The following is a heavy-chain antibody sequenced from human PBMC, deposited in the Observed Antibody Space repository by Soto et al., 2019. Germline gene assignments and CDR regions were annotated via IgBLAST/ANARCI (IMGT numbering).Heavy chain of an antibody. CDR3: ARDSVMVRGVACEY. V-gene: IGHV1-2*02. CDR1: GYTFTGYY. CDR2: INPNSGGT. J-gene: IGHJ4*02. Sequence: VASVNVSCKASGYTFTGYYMHWVRQAPGQGLEWMGWINPNSGGTNYAQKFQGRVTMTRDTSISTAYMELSRLRSDDTAVYYCARDSVMVRGVACEYWGQGTLVIVST. D-gene: IGHD3-10*01.